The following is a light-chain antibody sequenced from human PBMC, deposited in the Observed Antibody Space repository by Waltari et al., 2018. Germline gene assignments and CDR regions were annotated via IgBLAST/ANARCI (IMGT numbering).Light chain of an antibody. V-gene: IGLV2-14*03. CDR2: DVT. CDR3: SSYTTSSTVYV. Sequence: QSALTQPASVSGSPGKSITISCTGTSSDVGTYDYVSWYQQHPGKAPKLMIYDVTKRPSGIVNRFSGSKSGNTASLTISGLQAEDEADYYCSSYTTSSTVYVFGTGTKVTVL. J-gene: IGLJ1*01. CDR1: SSDVGTYDY.